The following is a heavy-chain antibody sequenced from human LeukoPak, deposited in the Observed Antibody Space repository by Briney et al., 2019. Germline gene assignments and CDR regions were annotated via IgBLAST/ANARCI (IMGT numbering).Heavy chain of an antibody. CDR2: ISAYNGNT. CDR1: GYTFTSYG. D-gene: IGHD2-2*02. V-gene: IGHV1-18*01. J-gene: IGHJ6*02. Sequence: GASVKVSCKASGYTFTSYGISWVRQAPGQGLEWMGWISAYNGNTNYAQKLQGRVTMTTDTSTSTAYMELRSLRSDDTAVYYCARVDCSSTSCYTYYYYYGMDVWGQGTTVTVSS. CDR3: ARVDCSSTSCYTYYYYYGMDV.